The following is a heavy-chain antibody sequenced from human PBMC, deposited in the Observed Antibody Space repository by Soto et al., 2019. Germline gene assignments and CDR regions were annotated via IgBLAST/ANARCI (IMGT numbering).Heavy chain of an antibody. J-gene: IGHJ4*02. CDR1: GLTVSGSY. CDR3: VQGRYPTMATPLDH. V-gene: IGHV3-53*01. CDR2: IYSDSSTI. Sequence: GGSLRLSCAASGLTVSGSYMTWVRQAPGMGLQWVSVIYSDSSTIGYADSVKGRFIISRDDAKNSLYLQMDSLRGEDTALYYCVQGRYPTMATPLDHWGQGTQVTVSS. D-gene: IGHD2-15*01.